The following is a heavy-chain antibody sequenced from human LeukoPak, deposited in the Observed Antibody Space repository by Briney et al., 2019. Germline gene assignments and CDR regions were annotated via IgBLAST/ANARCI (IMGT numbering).Heavy chain of an antibody. J-gene: IGHJ4*02. V-gene: IGHV3-23*01. CDR2: ISGSGGST. D-gene: IGHD3-10*01. Sequence: GGSLRLSCVVSGFTVSNNYMTWVRQAPGKGLEWVSAISGSGGSTYYADSVKGRFTISRDNSKNTLYLQMNSLRAEDTAVYYCAKDVTYYYGSGGIDYWGQGTLVTVSS. CDR3: AKDVTYYYGSGGIDY. CDR1: GFTVSNNY.